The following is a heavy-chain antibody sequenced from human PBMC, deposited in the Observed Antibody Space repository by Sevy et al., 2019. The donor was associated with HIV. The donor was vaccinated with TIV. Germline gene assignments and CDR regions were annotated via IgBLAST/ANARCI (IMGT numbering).Heavy chain of an antibody. CDR1: GYTFTSSW. CDR3: ARRTRDCDGDTCYGTYFDI. V-gene: IGHV5-51*01. Sequence: GESLKISCQGSGYTFTSSWVDWVRQLPGKGLEWMGTIYPGDSDTRYSPSFQGQVTISVDNSTNTAFLQWASLRTSDTAMYYCARRTRDCDGDTCYGTYFDIWGQGTLVTVSS. D-gene: IGHD2-21*01. J-gene: IGHJ4*02. CDR2: IYPGDSDT.